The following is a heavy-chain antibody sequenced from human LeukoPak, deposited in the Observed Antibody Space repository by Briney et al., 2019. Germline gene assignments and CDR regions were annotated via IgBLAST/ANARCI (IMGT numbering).Heavy chain of an antibody. CDR1: GGSISSSSYY. V-gene: IGHV4-39*01. CDR2: IYYSGST. J-gene: IGHJ4*02. CDR3: ARLYYDYGDYRDIDY. D-gene: IGHD4-17*01. Sequence: SETLSLTCTVSGGSISSSSYYWGWIRQPPGKGLEWIGSIYYSGSTYYNLSLKSRVTISVDTSKNQFSLKLSSVTAADTAVYYCARLYYDYGDYRDIDYWGQGTLVTVSS.